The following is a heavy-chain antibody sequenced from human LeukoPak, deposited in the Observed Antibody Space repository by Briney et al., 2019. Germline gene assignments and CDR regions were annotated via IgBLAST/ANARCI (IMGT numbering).Heavy chain of an antibody. D-gene: IGHD1-7*01. CDR1: GGSFSGYY. CDR2: INHSGST. V-gene: IGHV4-34*01. CDR3: ARRAGLPKNYYYYYYMDV. J-gene: IGHJ6*03. Sequence: SETLSLTCAVYGGSFSGYYWSWIRQPPGKELEWIGEINHSGSTNYNPSLKSRVTISVDTSKNQFSLKLSSVTAADTAVYYCARRAGLPKNYYYYYYMDVWGKGTTVTISS.